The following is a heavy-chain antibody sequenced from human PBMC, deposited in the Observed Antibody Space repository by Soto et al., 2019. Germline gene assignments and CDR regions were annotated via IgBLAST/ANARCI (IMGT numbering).Heavy chain of an antibody. V-gene: IGHV1-69*15. CDR3: ARIPRYSFPTSDDLDS. J-gene: IGHJ4*02. D-gene: IGHD5-18*01. Sequence: QVQLVQSGAEVRKPGSSVQVSCKASGGTFYTYTFSWVRQAPGQGLEWLGSINPIYPTTNYAEKFQGRLTVTADGSKNTAYMELNSLTSEDKAVYYCARIPRYSFPTSDDLDSWGQGTLVTVSS. CDR2: INPIYPTT. CDR1: GGTFYTYT.